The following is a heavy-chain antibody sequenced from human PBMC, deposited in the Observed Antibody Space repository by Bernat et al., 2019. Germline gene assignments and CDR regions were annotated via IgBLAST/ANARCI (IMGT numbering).Heavy chain of an antibody. Sequence: EVQLVESGGGLVKPGGSLRLSCAASGFTFNNAWINWVRQAPGKGPEWVGRIKSQTDGGTTDYAASVKGRFTISRDDSKDTLYLQINSLKTEDTAVYYCTTWRATMVRGAQNWFNYWGQGTLVTVSS. J-gene: IGHJ4*02. D-gene: IGHD3-10*01. CDR3: TTWRATMVRGAQNWFNY. V-gene: IGHV3-15*07. CDR1: GFTFNNAW. CDR2: IKSQTDGGTT.